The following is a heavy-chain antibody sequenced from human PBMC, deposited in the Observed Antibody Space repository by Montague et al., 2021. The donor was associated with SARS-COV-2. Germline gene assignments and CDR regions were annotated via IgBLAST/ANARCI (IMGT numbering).Heavy chain of an antibody. D-gene: IGHD1-26*01. CDR1: GFTFSSYE. J-gene: IGHJ4*02. CDR2: ITSSGTTI. Sequence: FRSLSWAASGFTFSSYEMNWVRQAPGKGLEWISYITSSGTTIYYADSVKGRFTISRDNAKNSLYLQMNSLRAEDTAVYYCARAVGSYYGYWGQGTLVTVSS. V-gene: IGHV3-48*03. CDR3: ARAVGSYYGY.